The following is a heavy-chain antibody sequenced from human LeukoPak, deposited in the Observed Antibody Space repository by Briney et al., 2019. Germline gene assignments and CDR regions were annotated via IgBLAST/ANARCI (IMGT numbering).Heavy chain of an antibody. J-gene: IGHJ4*02. CDR1: GFTVGDYA. Sequence: GGSLRLSCTAAGFTVGDYAITWVRQAPRKGLEWVGFIRSKVYGRPTEYAASVKGRFTISRDDSKGVAYLQMNSLKTEETAVYYCTRDQTPYYWGQGTLVPVSS. V-gene: IGHV3-49*04. CDR2: IRSKVYGRPT. CDR3: TRDQTPYY.